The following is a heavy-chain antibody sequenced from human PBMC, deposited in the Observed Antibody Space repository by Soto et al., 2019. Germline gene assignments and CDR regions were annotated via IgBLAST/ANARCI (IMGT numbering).Heavy chain of an antibody. CDR2: IYYSGST. Sequence: PSETLSLTCTVSGGSISSSSYYWGWIRQAPGKGLEWIGSIYYSGSTYYNPSLKSRVTISVDTSKNQFSLKLSSVTAADTAVYYCASTSGYCTNGVCYILYYFDYWGQGTLVTVSS. D-gene: IGHD2-8*01. CDR1: GGSISSSSYY. V-gene: IGHV4-39*01. CDR3: ASTSGYCTNGVCYILYYFDY. J-gene: IGHJ4*02.